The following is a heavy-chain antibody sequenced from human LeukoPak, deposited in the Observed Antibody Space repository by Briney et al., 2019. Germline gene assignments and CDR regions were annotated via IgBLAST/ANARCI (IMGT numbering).Heavy chain of an antibody. CDR1: GFTFSSYA. CDR3: AKEWSGSSWYGVFDP. CDR2: ISYDGSNK. Sequence: GGSLRLSCAASGFTFSSYAMHWVRQAPGKGLEWVAVISYDGSNKYYADSVKGRFTISRDNSKNTLYLQMNSLRAEDTAVYYCAKEWSGSSWYGVFDPWGQGTLVTVSS. D-gene: IGHD6-13*01. V-gene: IGHV3-30-3*01. J-gene: IGHJ5*02.